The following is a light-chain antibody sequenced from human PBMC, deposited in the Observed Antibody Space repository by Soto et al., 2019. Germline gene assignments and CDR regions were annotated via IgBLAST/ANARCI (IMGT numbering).Light chain of an antibody. CDR3: QQRSNWPPIT. Sequence: EILMTQSPDTLSVSPGERVTLSCRASRSVSSYLAWYQQKPGQAPRLLIYDASNRATGIPARFSGSGSGTDFTLTISSLEPEDFAVYYCQQRSNWPPITFGQGTRLEIK. CDR2: DAS. J-gene: IGKJ5*01. CDR1: RSVSSY. V-gene: IGKV3-11*01.